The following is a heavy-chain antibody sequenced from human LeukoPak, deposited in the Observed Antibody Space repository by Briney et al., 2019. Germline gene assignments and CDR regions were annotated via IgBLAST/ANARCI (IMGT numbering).Heavy chain of an antibody. V-gene: IGHV4-59*01. CDR3: ARYDRSGYSLEL. D-gene: IGHD3-22*01. CDR1: GGPISNYY. Sequence: SETLSLTCTVSGGPISNYYWSWIRQPPGKGLEWIGYIYYTGTAKSNPSLKSRVTTSIETSKNQFSLKLSSVTAADTAVYYCARYDRSGYSLELWGQGTLVTVSS. CDR2: IYYTGTA. J-gene: IGHJ4*02.